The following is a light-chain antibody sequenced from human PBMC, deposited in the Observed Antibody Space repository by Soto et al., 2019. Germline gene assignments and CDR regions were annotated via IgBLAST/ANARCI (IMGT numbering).Light chain of an antibody. V-gene: IGKV1-9*01. CDR3: QQLNSYPPYT. Sequence: DIQLTQSPSFLTASVGDRVTITCRASQGISSYLAWYQQKPGKAPKLLIYAASTLQRGVPSRFSGSGSGTEFTLTISSLQPEDYETYYCQQLNSYPPYTFVQGTKLEIK. CDR1: QGISSY. J-gene: IGKJ2*01. CDR2: AAS.